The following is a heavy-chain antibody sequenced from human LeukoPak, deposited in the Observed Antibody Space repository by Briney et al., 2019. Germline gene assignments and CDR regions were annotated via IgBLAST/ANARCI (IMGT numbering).Heavy chain of an antibody. D-gene: IGHD2-15*01. V-gene: IGHV3-23*01. J-gene: IGHJ4*02. Sequence: GGSLRLSCAASGFTFSSYAMSWVRHAPGEGLGWVSAISGSGGSTYYADSVKGRFTISRDNSKNTLYLQMNSLRAEDTAVYYCAKDGLRVAATLYYFDYWGQGTLVTVSS. CDR3: AKDGLRVAATLYYFDY. CDR1: GFTFSSYA. CDR2: ISGSGGST.